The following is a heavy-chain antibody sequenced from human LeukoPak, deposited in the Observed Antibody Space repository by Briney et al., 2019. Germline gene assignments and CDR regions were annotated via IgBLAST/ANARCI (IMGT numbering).Heavy chain of an antibody. CDR3: ARDGGYCSSTSCQPA. D-gene: IGHD2-2*01. V-gene: IGHV3-20*04. CDR2: INWNGGST. J-gene: IGHJ5*02. Sequence: RPGGSLRLSCAASGFTFDDYGMSWVRQAPGKGLEWVSGINWNGGSTGNADPVKGRFTISRDNAKNSLYLQMNSLRAEDTALYYCARDGGYCSSTSCQPAWGQGTLVTVSS. CDR1: GFTFDDYG.